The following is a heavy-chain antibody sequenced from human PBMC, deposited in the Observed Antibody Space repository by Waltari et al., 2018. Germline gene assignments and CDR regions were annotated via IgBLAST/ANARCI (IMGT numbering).Heavy chain of an antibody. CDR3: ATYIGASVGTAAFDV. CDR1: GISITSHRHY. CDR2: MSYSGAT. D-gene: IGHD5-12*01. Sequence: QLQLQESGPGLVKPSENLPLTCSVPGISITSHRHYLGWIRQPPGQGLEWIGTMSYSGATYSSPSLESRVTVSRDTSKNQLSLKLVSVTAADTAVYYCATYIGASVGTAAFDVWGQGTMVTVSS. V-gene: IGHV4-39*01. J-gene: IGHJ3*01.